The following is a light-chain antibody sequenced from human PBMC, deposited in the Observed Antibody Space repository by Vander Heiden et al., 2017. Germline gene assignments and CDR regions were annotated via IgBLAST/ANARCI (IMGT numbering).Light chain of an antibody. Sequence: QSVLTQPPSVSAAPRQRVTITCSGSTSNIGNNAVNWYQQHPGKAPKLLIYYDDLLPSGVSDRFSGSKSGTSASLAISGLQSEDEADYYCAAWDDSLNALVFGGGTKLTVL. CDR1: TSNIGNNA. J-gene: IGLJ3*02. CDR3: AAWDDSLNALV. CDR2: YDD. V-gene: IGLV1-36*01.